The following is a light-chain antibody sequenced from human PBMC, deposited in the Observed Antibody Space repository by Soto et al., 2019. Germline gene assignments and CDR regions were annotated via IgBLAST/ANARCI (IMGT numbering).Light chain of an antibody. CDR1: QSISSW. CDR3: QQYNSYSYT. J-gene: IGKJ2*01. V-gene: IGKV1-5*03. CDR2: KAS. Sequence: DIQMTQSPSTLSASVGDRVTITCRASQSISSWLAWYQQKPGKAPKLLIYKASSLERGVPSRFSGSGSGTEFTLTISSLQPDEFATYYCQQYNSYSYTFGQGTKLATK.